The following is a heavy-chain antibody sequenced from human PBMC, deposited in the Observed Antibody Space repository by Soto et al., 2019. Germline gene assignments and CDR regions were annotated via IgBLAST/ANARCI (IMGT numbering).Heavy chain of an antibody. CDR1: GYTFTSYY. J-gene: IGHJ6*03. CDR3: ARGPRWLWFGDSSVQGDMDV. D-gene: IGHD3-10*01. V-gene: IGHV1-46*03. Sequence: QVQLVQSGAEVKKPGASVKVSCKASGYTFTSYYMHWVRQAPGQGLEWMGIINPSGGSTSYAQKFQGRVTMTRDTSTSTVYMELSSLRSEDTAVYYCARGPRWLWFGDSSVQGDMDVWGKGTTVTVSS. CDR2: INPSGGST.